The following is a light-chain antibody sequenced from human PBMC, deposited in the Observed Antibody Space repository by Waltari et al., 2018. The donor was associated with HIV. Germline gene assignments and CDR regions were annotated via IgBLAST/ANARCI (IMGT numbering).Light chain of an antibody. Sequence: QSALTQPASVSGSPGQSITISCTGPSSDVGGYNYVSWYKQHPGKAPKLMIYEVSNRPSGVSNRFSGSKSGNTASLTISGLQAEDEADYYCSSYTSSSTPYVFGTGTKVTVL. V-gene: IGLV2-14*01. J-gene: IGLJ1*01. CDR3: SSYTSSSTPYV. CDR1: SSDVGGYNY. CDR2: EVS.